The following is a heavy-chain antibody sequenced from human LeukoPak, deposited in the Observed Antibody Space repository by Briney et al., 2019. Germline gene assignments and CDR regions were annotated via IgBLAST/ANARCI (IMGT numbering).Heavy chain of an antibody. Sequence: SVKVSCKASGGTFSSYAIGWVRQAPGQGLEWMGRIIPILGIANYAQKFQGRVTITADKSTSTAYMELSSLRSEDTAVYYCARDCSSTSCYEGYYYYYYGMDVWGQGTTVTVSS. CDR2: IIPILGIA. V-gene: IGHV1-69*04. D-gene: IGHD2-2*01. J-gene: IGHJ6*02. CDR3: ARDCSSTSCYEGYYYYYYGMDV. CDR1: GGTFSSYA.